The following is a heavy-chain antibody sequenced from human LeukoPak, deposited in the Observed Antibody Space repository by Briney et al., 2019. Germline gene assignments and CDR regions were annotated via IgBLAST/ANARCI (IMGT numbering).Heavy chain of an antibody. D-gene: IGHD3-10*01. V-gene: IGHV3-66*01. J-gene: IGHJ4*02. Sequence: GGSLRLSCAASGFTFSTNYMSWVRQAPGKGLEWVSVIYSGDTTFYSDSVRGKFTISRDNSKNTLYLQMNSLRAEDTAVYYCASILRSSSGYYFDYWGQGTLVTVSS. CDR3: ASILRSSSGYYFDY. CDR1: GFTFSTNY. CDR2: IYSGDTT.